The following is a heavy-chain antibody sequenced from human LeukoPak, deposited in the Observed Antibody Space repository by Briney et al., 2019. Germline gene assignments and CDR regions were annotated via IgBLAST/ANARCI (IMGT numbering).Heavy chain of an antibody. CDR3: ATSGVVAATHDAFDI. D-gene: IGHD2-15*01. V-gene: IGHV3-48*01. CDR1: GFTFSSYS. J-gene: IGHJ3*02. Sequence: GGSLRLSCAASGFTFSSYSMNWVRQAPGKGVEGVSYISSSSSTIYYADSVKGRFTISRDNANNSLYLQMNSLRAEHTAVYFCATSGVVAATHDAFDIWGQGTMVTVSS. CDR2: ISSSSSTI.